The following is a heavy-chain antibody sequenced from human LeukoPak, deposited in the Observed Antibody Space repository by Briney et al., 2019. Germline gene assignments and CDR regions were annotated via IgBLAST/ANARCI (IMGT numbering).Heavy chain of an antibody. J-gene: IGHJ3*02. D-gene: IGHD3-22*01. CDR1: GYTFTSYD. CDR3: AITYYYDSSGGAFDI. Sequence: ASVKVSCKASGYTFTSYDINWVRQAPGQGLEWMGWMNPNSGNTGYAQKFQGRVTMTRNTSISTAYMELSSLRSEDTAVYYCAITYYYDSSGGAFDIWGQGTMVTVSS. V-gene: IGHV1-8*01. CDR2: MNPNSGNT.